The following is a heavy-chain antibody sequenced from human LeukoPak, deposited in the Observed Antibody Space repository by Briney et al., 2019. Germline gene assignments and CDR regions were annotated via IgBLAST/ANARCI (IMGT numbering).Heavy chain of an antibody. V-gene: IGHV4-39*01. CDR2: IYYSGTT. D-gene: IGHD6-13*01. Sequence: SETLSLTCTVSGGSISSSSYHWGWIRQPPGKGLEWIGSIYYSGTTYYNPSLMSRVTISIDTSKSQFSLRLSSVTAADTAVYFCAREYSSSWTYYFDYWGQGTLVTASS. J-gene: IGHJ4*02. CDR1: GGSISSSSYH. CDR3: AREYSSSWTYYFDY.